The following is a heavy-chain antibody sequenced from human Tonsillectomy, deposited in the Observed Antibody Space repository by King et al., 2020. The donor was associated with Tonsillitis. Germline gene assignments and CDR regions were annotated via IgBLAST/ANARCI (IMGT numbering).Heavy chain of an antibody. J-gene: IGHJ3*02. D-gene: IGHD3-22*01. CDR2: IKKDESRK. CDR3: ARDLTHCDSDACYDAFDI. V-gene: IGHV3-7*03. Sequence: VQLVESGGGLVQPGGSLRLSCEASGFTFSSFWMTWVRQAPGKGLEWVANIKKDESRKYYADSVGGRFTISRDNARNSLFMQMSSLRAEDTAVYYCARDLTHCDSDACYDAFDIWGQGTMVTVSS. CDR1: GFTFSSFW.